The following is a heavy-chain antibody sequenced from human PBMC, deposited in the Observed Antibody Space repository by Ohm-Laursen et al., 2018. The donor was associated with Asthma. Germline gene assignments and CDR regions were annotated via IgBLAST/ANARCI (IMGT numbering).Heavy chain of an antibody. V-gene: IGHV3-30-3*01. CDR2: ISYDGSNK. D-gene: IGHD6-13*01. Sequence: SLRLSCAASGFTFRSYAMHWVRQAPGKGLEWVAVISYDGSNKYYADSVKGRFTISRDNSKNTLYLQMNSLRAEDTAVYYCASEYSSSWYFSDYWGQGTLVTVSS. J-gene: IGHJ4*02. CDR3: ASEYSSSWYFSDY. CDR1: GFTFRSYA.